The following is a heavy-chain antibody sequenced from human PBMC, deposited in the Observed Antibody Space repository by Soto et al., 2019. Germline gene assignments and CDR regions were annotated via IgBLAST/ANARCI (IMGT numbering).Heavy chain of an antibody. D-gene: IGHD5-18*01. CDR1: GGSISSGDCY. Sequence: SETLSLTCTVSGGSISSGDCYWIWIRQPPGKGLEWIGHFYYSGSTNYNPSLKTRVTISVDTSKNLFSLKLSAVTAADSAVYYCGREVYSYGFLDYWGQGTLVTVSS. CDR2: FYYSGST. J-gene: IGHJ4*02. CDR3: GREVYSYGFLDY. V-gene: IGHV4-30-4*01.